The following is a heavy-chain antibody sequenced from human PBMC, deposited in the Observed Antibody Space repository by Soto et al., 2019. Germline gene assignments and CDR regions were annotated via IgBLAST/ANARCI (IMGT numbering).Heavy chain of an antibody. D-gene: IGHD3-10*01. CDR2: IYYSGST. CDR1: GGSISSGGYY. V-gene: IGHV4-31*03. CDR3: ARFESYYGSVSYDY. Sequence: LSLTCTVSGGSISSGGYYWSWVRQHPGKGLEWIGYIYYSGSTYYNPSLKSRVTISVDTSKNQFSLKLSSVTAADTAVYYCARFESYYGSVSYDYWGQGTLVTVPQ. J-gene: IGHJ4*02.